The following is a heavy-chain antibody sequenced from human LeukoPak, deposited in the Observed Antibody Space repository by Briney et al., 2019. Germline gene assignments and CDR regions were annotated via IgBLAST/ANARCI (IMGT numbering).Heavy chain of an antibody. CDR2: IYTSGST. D-gene: IGHD3-9*01. V-gene: IGHV4-4*07. Sequence: SETLSLTCTVSGGSISSYYWSWIRQPAGKGLEWIGRIYTSGSTNYNPSLKSRVTMSVDTSKNQFSLELSSVTAADTAVYYCARYGAPQYYDILTGYYTPSYYYYYMDVWGKGTTVTVSS. J-gene: IGHJ6*03. CDR3: ARYGAPQYYDILTGYYTPSYYYYYMDV. CDR1: GGSISSYY.